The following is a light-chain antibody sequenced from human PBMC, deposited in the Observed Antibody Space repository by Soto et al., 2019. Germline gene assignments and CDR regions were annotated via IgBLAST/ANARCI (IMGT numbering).Light chain of an antibody. CDR1: SSDVGSYNL. V-gene: IGLV2-23*02. Sequence: QSVLTQPASVSGSPGQSITISCTGTSSDVGSYNLVSWYQQHPGKAPKLMFYEVSKRPSGVSNRFSGSKSVNTSSLTISGLQAEDEADYYCCAYAGSSTFVVFGGGTKLTVL. J-gene: IGLJ2*01. CDR3: CAYAGSSTFVV. CDR2: EVS.